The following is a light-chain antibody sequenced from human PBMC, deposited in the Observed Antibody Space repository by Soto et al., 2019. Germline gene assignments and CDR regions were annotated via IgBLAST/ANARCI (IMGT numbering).Light chain of an antibody. J-gene: IGKJ2*01. CDR3: QRNS. CDR1: QRISTDS. CDR2: ATS. V-gene: IGKV3-20*01. Sequence: EIVLTQSPGTLSLSPGERATLPCRATQRISTDSLAWYQHKPGQAPRLLIYATSTRATGIPDRFSGSGSGTDFTLTISRLEPEDFAVYYCQRNSFGQGTRLEFK.